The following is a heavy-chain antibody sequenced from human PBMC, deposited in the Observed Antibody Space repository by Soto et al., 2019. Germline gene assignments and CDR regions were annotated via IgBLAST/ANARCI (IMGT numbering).Heavy chain of an antibody. Sequence: QVQLVQSGAEVKKPGASVKVSCKASGYTFTSYDINWVRQATGQGLEWMGWMNPNSGNTGYAQKFQGRVTVAGNTSISTAYMELSRLRSEDPAVYYCARYTNDYGDRHWGQGALVTVSS. CDR3: ARYTNDYGDRH. V-gene: IGHV1-8*01. CDR2: MNPNSGNT. J-gene: IGHJ4*02. D-gene: IGHD4-17*01. CDR1: GYTFTSYD.